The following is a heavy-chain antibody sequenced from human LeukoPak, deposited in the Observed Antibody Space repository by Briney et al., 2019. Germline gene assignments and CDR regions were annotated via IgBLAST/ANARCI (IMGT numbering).Heavy chain of an antibody. CDR1: GFTFSRYG. CDR3: AKFYTSGAWDWFDP. J-gene: IGHJ5*02. Sequence: GGSLRLSCAVSGFTFSRYGMSWVRQAPGKGLEWVAVISYDGSNKHYADPVKGRFTMSRDNSKNTLYLQMNSLRAEDTAVYYCAKFYTSGAWDWFDPWGQGTLVSVSS. D-gene: IGHD6-19*01. V-gene: IGHV3-30*18. CDR2: ISYDGSNK.